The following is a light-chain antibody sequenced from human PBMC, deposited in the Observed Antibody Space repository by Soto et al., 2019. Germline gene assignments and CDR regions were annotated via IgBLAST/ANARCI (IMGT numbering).Light chain of an antibody. Sequence: EIVMTQSPVTLSVSPGERATLSCRATQSVSSNLAWYQQKPGQAPRLLIYGASTRATGVPARFTGSASGTEFPLTISSLQFDDSAVDYCQQYNNWWTFGQGTKVDIK. J-gene: IGKJ1*01. CDR1: QSVSSN. V-gene: IGKV3-15*01. CDR2: GAS. CDR3: QQYNNWWT.